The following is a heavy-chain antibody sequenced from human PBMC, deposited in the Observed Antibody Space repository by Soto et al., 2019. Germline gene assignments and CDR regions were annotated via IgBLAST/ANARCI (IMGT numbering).Heavy chain of an antibody. CDR1: GLPFSAPW. CDR3: ARRGNWNFDF. D-gene: IGHD1-20*01. J-gene: IGHJ4*02. V-gene: IGHV3-7*03. CDR2: IQPDGSDK. Sequence: EVQLVESGGGLVQPGGSLRLSCEVSGLPFSAPWMSWVGQAPGKGLEWVATIQPDGSDKYYVDSVKGRFTISRDNAKNSQFLDMNNLRAEDTAMYYCARRGNWNFDFWGQGTLVTVSS.